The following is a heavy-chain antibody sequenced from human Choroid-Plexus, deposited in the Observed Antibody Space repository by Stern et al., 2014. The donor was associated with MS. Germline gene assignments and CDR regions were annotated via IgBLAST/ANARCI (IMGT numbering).Heavy chain of an antibody. D-gene: IGHD2/OR15-2a*01. J-gene: IGHJ5*02. CDR1: GFTFGSCA. Sequence: MQLVESGGGVVQPGRPLRLSCVASGFTFGSCAMHWVRQAPGKGLEWVAGVSYGGNNKYYADSLKGRFTISRDNSQNTLYMQMSSLRPEDTGVYYCAKDRQYLAYFFDHWGQGSLVTVSS. V-gene: IGHV3-30*18. CDR3: AKDRQYLAYFFDH. CDR2: VSYGGNNK.